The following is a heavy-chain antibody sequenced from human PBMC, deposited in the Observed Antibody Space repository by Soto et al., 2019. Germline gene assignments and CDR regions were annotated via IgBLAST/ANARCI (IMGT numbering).Heavy chain of an antibody. J-gene: IGHJ3*02. CDR2: IKQDGSEK. CDR3: ASGSYYLSYAFDI. D-gene: IGHD1-26*01. Sequence: PGGSLRLSCAASGFTFSSYWMSWVRQAPGKGLEWVANIKQDGSEKYYVDSVKGRFTISRDNAKNSLYLQMNSLRAEDTAVYYCASGSYYLSYAFDIWGQGTMVTV. CDR1: GFTFSSYW. V-gene: IGHV3-7*01.